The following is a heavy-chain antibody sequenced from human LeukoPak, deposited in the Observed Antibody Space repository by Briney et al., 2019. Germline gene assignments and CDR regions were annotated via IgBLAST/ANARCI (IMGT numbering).Heavy chain of an antibody. V-gene: IGHV3-48*01. CDR3: ASGPATSFDH. D-gene: IGHD2-2*01. CDR2: ISSSSSTI. Sequence: GGSLRLSCAASGFTFSSYSMNWVRQAPGKGLEWVSYISSSSSTIYYADSVKGRFTISRDKSKNSLYLQMNSLRAEDTAVYYCASGPATSFDHWGQGTLVTVSS. J-gene: IGHJ4*02. CDR1: GFTFSSYS.